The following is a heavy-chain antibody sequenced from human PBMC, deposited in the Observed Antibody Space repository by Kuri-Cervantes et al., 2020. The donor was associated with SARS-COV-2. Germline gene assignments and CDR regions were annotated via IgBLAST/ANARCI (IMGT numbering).Heavy chain of an antibody. V-gene: IGHV1-3*01. D-gene: IGHD5-12*01. Sequence: ASVKVSCKASGYTFTSYAMHWVRQAPGQRLEWMGWINAGNGNTKYSQKFQGRVTITRDTSASTAYMELSSLRSEDTAVYYCASDGLDIVATDDPYYYYGMDVWGQGTTVTVSS. CDR2: INAGNGNT. CDR1: GYTFTSYA. J-gene: IGHJ6*02. CDR3: ASDGLDIVATDDPYYYYGMDV.